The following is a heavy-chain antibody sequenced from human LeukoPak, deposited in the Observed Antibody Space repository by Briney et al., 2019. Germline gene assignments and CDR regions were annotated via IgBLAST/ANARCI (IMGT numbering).Heavy chain of an antibody. J-gene: IGHJ3*02. D-gene: IGHD3-22*01. V-gene: IGHV3-30*04. CDR2: MSFDGFSK. Sequence: PGGSLRLSCEVPTVIFSTAIIHWVRQAPGKGLERMAAMSFDGFSKYYADYMKDRLTISRDESKNTFHLQMGSLKPDDTAIYYCAREGHTSGRCGTFDNWGQGTTVAVSS. CDR3: AREGHTSGRCGTFDN. CDR1: TVIFSTAI.